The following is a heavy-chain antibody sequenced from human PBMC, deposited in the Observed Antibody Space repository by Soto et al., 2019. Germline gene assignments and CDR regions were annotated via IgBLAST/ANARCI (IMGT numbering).Heavy chain of an antibody. D-gene: IGHD1-1*01. V-gene: IGHV4-59*12. Sequence: PSETLSLTCTVSGGSISSYYWSWIRQPPGKGPEWIGYIYYSGSTNYNPSLKSRVTISVDTSKNQFSLRLRSVTAADTAVYYCVRDGTKTLRDWFDPWGQGISVTVSS. CDR2: IYYSGST. CDR3: VRDGTKTLRDWFDP. CDR1: GGSISSYY. J-gene: IGHJ5*02.